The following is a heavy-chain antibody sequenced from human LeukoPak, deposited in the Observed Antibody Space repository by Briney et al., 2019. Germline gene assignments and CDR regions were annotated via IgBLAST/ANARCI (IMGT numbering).Heavy chain of an antibody. D-gene: IGHD3-22*01. Sequence: GSSVKVSCKASGGTFSSYAISWVRQAPGQGLEWMGGIIPIFGTANYAQKFQGRVTITTDESTSTAYMELSSLRSEDTAVYYCARAPLDSSGYYHGGWFDPWGQGTLVTVSP. CDR1: GGTFSSYA. V-gene: IGHV1-69*05. CDR2: IIPIFGTA. J-gene: IGHJ5*02. CDR3: ARAPLDSSGYYHGGWFDP.